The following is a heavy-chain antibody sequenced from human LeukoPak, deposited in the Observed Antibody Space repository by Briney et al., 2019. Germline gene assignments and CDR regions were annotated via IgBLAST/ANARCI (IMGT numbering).Heavy chain of an antibody. CDR2: ISGSSTTI. CDR1: GFTLSDLY. CDR3: ARGSYGSGSSIQDY. J-gene: IGHJ4*02. V-gene: IGHV3-11*04. D-gene: IGHD3-10*01. Sequence: GGSLRLSCTASGFTLSDLYMTWIRQAPGEGLDWVSSISGSSTTIYYADSVRGRFTISRDNTKNTLYLQMNSLRAEDTAVYYCARGSYGSGSSIQDYWGQGTLVTVSS.